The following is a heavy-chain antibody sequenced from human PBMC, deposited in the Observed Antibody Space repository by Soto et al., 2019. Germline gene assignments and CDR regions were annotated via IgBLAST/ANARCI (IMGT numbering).Heavy chain of an antibody. V-gene: IGHV3-30-3*01. D-gene: IGHD3-3*01. CDR1: GFTFSSYA. J-gene: IGHJ4*02. CDR3: ARDLSDFWSGYYY. CDR2: ISYDGSNK. Sequence: GGSLRLSCAASGFTFSSYAMHWVRQAPGKGLEWVAVISYDGSNKYYADSVKGRFTISRDNSKNTLYLQMNSLRAEDTAVYYCARDLSDFWSGYYYRAQGTPVTVS.